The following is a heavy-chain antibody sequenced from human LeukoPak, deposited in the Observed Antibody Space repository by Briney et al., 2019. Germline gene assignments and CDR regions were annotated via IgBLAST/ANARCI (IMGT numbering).Heavy chain of an antibody. J-gene: IGHJ3*01. CDR3: ARGYHSFDF. Sequence: GGSLRLSCAASGFTFSSYGMHWVRQAPGKGLEWVGRSRIKADNYITQYAASVRDRFTISRDESKSWLYLQMNSLKIEDTAIYYCARGYHSFDFWGQGTMVTVSS. V-gene: IGHV3-72*01. CDR1: GFTFSSYG. CDR2: SRIKADNYIT. D-gene: IGHD2-2*01.